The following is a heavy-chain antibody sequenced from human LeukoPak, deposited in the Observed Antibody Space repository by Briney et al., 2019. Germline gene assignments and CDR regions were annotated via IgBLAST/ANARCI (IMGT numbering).Heavy chain of an antibody. CDR3: ARDLAGPPQEAFDI. CDR2: IRQDGSEK. CDR1: GFTFSRYW. J-gene: IGHJ3*02. V-gene: IGHV3-7*01. Sequence: GGSLRLSCAASGFTFSRYWMSWVRQAPGKGLEWVANIRQDGSEKYYVDSVRGRFTISRDNAENSLFLQMNSLRAEDTAVYYCARDLAGPPQEAFDIWGQGTMVTVS.